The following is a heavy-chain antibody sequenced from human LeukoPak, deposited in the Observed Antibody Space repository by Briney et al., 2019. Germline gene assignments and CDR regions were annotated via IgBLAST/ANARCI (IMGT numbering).Heavy chain of an antibody. V-gene: IGHV3-7*01. CDR1: GFAFSNYA. J-gene: IGHJ4*02. Sequence: GGSLRLSCAASGFAFSNYAMTWVRQAPGKGLEWVANIKEDGREKKYVDSLKDRFTISRDNTKNSVYLQMSGLRVDDTAIYYCARDKEGGSNDHWGQGTLVTVSS. CDR3: ARDKEGGSNDH. CDR2: IKEDGREK. D-gene: IGHD2-15*01.